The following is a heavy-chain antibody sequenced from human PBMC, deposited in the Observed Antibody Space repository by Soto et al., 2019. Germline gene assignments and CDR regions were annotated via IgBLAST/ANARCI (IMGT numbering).Heavy chain of an antibody. CDR1: DVYIRSSTYY. J-gene: IGHJ5*02. CDR3: ARLSFQNVVGEIDAPLNWFDP. CDR2: IHSSGRT. Sequence: PSETRSLTCIFSDVYIRSSTYYWAWILQTPGKGLECFVSIHSSGRTYRTPSLKGRVTMSVDMFKTQFSLKLNSVTAADTAVYFCARLSFQNVVGEIDAPLNWFDPWGQGTLVTGSS. V-gene: IGHV4-39*01. D-gene: IGHD2-15*01.